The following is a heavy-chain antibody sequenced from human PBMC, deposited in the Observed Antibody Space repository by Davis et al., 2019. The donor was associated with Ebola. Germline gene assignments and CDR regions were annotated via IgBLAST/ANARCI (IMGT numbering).Heavy chain of an antibody. J-gene: IGHJ5*02. CDR1: GYNFNRYG. D-gene: IGHD3-10*01. V-gene: IGHV1-18*01. CDR2: ISGYDGVT. Sequence: ASVKVSCKTSGYNFNRYGISWVRQVPGQGLEWMGWISGYDGVTKYSEKYKGRITLTTETSTSTAYMELSSLTSEDTAVYYCARVRIATLVLDPWGQGTLVTVSS. CDR3: ARVRIATLVLDP.